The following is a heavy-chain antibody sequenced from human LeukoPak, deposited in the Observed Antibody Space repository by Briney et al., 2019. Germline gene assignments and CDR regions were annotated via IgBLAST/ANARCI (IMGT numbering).Heavy chain of an antibody. J-gene: IGHJ4*02. CDR1: GFTFSSYW. Sequence: GGSLRLSCAASGFTFSSYWMHWVRQAPGKGLVWVSRINSDGSSTSYADSVKGRFTISRDNAKNTLYLQMNSLRAEDTAVYYCARDPSSGWSFGIFDYWGQGTLVTVSS. V-gene: IGHV3-74*01. D-gene: IGHD6-19*01. CDR2: INSDGSST. CDR3: ARDPSSGWSFGIFDY.